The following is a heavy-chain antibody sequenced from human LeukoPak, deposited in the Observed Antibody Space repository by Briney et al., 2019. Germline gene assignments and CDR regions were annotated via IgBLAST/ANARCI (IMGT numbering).Heavy chain of an antibody. CDR2: ISAYNGNT. CDR1: GYTFTSYS. CDR3: ARIVGATEFDAFDI. V-gene: IGHV1-18*01. J-gene: IGHJ3*02. D-gene: IGHD1-26*01. Sequence: ASVKVSCKASGYTFTSYSISWVRQAPGQGLEWMGWISAYNGNTNYAQKLQGRVTMTTDTSTSTAYMELRSLRSDDTAVYYCARIVGATEFDAFDIWGQGTMVTVSP.